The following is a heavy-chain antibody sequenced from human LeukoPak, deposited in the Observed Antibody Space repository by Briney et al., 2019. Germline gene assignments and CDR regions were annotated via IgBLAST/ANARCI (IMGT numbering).Heavy chain of an antibody. CDR3: AKPGGDFFYGMDV. CDR2: ISGSGGST. D-gene: IGHD1-26*01. CDR1: GFTFTSYS. V-gene: IGHV3-23*01. Sequence: GGSLRLSCAASGFTFTSYSMNWVRQAPGKGLEWVSAISGSGGSTYYADSVKGRFTISRDNSKNTLYLQMNSLRAEDTAVYYCAKPGGDFFYGMDVWGQGTTVTVSS. J-gene: IGHJ6*02.